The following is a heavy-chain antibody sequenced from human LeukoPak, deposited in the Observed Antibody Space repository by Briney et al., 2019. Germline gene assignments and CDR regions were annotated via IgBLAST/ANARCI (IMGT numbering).Heavy chain of an antibody. D-gene: IGHD1-26*01. CDR1: GFKFA. CDR2: LSWHSGSI. J-gene: IGHJ4*02. CDR3: AKETKVGENLYYFDY. V-gene: IGHV3-9*01. Sequence: PGRPLRLSCVASGFKFAMHWVRQAPGKGLEWVSGLSWHSGSIGYADSVKGRFIISRGNAKNSLYLEMNSLRPEDSALYYCAKETKVGENLYYFDYWGRGTLVTVSS.